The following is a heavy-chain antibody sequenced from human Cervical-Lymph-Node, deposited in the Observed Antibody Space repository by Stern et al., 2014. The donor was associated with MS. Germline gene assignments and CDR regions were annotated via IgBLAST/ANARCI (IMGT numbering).Heavy chain of an antibody. V-gene: IGHV4-30-2*01. Sequence: QLQLQESGSGLVKPSQTLSLTCAVSGGSISSGGYSWSWIRQPPGKGLEWIGYIYHSGSTYYNPSLKSRVTLSVDRSKKQFSLKLGSVAAADTAVYYCARSSTVTPNAFDIWGQGTMVTVSS. CDR1: GGSISSGGYS. CDR3: ARSSTVTPNAFDI. J-gene: IGHJ3*02. CDR2: IYHSGST. D-gene: IGHD4-17*01.